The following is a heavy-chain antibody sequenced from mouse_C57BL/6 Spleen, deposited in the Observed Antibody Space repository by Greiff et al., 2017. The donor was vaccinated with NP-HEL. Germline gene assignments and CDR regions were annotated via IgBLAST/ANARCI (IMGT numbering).Heavy chain of an antibody. V-gene: IGHV5-6*01. CDR3: ARQGCGITTVPWFAY. CDR2: ISSGGSYP. D-gene: IGHD1-1*01. CDR1: GFTFSSYG. Sequence: EVKLMESGGDLVKPGGSLKLSCAASGFTFSSYGMSWVRQTPDKRLEWVATISSGGSYPYYPDRVKGRFTISRDNAKNTLYLQMSSLKSEDTAMYYCARQGCGITTVPWFAYWGQGTLVTVSA. J-gene: IGHJ3*01.